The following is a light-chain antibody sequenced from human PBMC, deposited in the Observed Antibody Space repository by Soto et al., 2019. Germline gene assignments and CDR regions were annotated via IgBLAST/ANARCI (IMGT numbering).Light chain of an antibody. CDR3: QQYESYRT. CDR2: EAS. CDR1: QSIGRW. V-gene: IGKV1-5*03. Sequence: DIQMTQSPSTLSAYVGDRVTITCRASQSIGRWLAWYQQKPGKAPKLLIYEASSLESGVSSRFRGSGSGTEFTLTITSLQPDDFATYYCQQYESYRTFGPGTTVEIK. J-gene: IGKJ1*01.